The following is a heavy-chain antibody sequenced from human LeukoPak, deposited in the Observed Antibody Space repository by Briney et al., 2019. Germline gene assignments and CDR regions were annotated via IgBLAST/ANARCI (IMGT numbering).Heavy chain of an antibody. CDR1: GGSISSSSYY. CDR2: IYYSGST. V-gene: IGHV4-39*01. Sequence: LSLTCTVSGGSISSSSYYWGWIRQPPGKGLEWIGSIYYSGSTYYNPSLKSRVTISVDTSKNQFSLKLSSVTAADTAVYYCARLYDFWSGYYYYYYGMDVWGQGTTVTVSS. CDR3: ARLYDFWSGYYYYYYGMDV. D-gene: IGHD3-3*01. J-gene: IGHJ6*02.